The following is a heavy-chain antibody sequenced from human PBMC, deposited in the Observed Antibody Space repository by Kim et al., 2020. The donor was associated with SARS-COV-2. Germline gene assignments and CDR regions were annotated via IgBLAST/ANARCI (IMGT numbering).Heavy chain of an antibody. CDR2: IYSSGST. V-gene: IGHV4-31*03. CDR3: ARGINVVVVPGAVTRFDP. CDR1: GGSISSVGYY. J-gene: IGHJ5*02. D-gene: IGHD2-2*01. Sequence: SETLSLTCTVSGGSISSVGYYWSWIRQHPGKGLELIGYIYSSGSTYYNPSLKSRVTISVDTSKNQFSLKLSSVTAADTAMFYCARGINVVVVPGAVTRFDPWGQGTLVTVSS.